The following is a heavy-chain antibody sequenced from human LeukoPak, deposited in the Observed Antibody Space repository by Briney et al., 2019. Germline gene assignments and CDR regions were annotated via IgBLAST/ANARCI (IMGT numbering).Heavy chain of an antibody. J-gene: IGHJ5*02. D-gene: IGHD3-3*01. V-gene: IGHV1-8*01. CDR3: ARASYDFWSGYYFNWFDP. CDR2: MNPNSGNT. Sequence: GASVKVSCTASGYTFTSYDINWVRPATGQGLEWMGWMNPNSGNTGYAQKFQGRVTMTRNTSISTAYMELSSLRSEDTAVYYCARASYDFWSGYYFNWFDPWGQGTLVTVSS. CDR1: GYTFTSYD.